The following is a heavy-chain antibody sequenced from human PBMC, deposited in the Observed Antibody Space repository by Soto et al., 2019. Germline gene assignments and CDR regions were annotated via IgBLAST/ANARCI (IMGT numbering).Heavy chain of an antibody. J-gene: IGHJ4*02. V-gene: IGHV3-23*01. CDR3: AKRGDGYWPDFSHFDY. D-gene: IGHD6-25*01. CDR1: GFTFRNYA. Sequence: VRSLRLSYAASGFTFRNYAMSWVRQTPGKGLEWVSAIGKSGDNTYYADSVKGRFTISRDNSKNTLYLQMNSLRAEDTAVYYCAKRGDGYWPDFSHFDYWGQGALVTVSP. CDR2: IGKSGDNT.